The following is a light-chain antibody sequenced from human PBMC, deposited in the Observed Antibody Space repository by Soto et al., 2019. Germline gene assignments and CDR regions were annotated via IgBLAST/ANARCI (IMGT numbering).Light chain of an antibody. CDR3: QQYGSSPPS. CDR2: GAS. J-gene: IGKJ5*01. Sequence: EIVLTQSPGTLSLSPGERATLSCRASQSVFNSYLAWFQHKPGQAPRLLIYGASFRATGIPDRFSGSGSGTDFTLTISRLEPEDFAVYYCQQYGSSPPSFGQGIRLEIK. V-gene: IGKV3-20*01. CDR1: QSVFNSY.